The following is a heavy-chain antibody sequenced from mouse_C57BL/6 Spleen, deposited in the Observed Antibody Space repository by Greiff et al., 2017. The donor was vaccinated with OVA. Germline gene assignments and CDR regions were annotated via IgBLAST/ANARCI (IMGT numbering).Heavy chain of an antibody. CDR2: IDPSDSET. Sequence: VKLQQPGAELVRPGSSVKLSCKASGYTFTSYWMHWVKQRPIQGLEWIGNIDPSDSETHYNQKFKDKATLTVDKSSSTAYMQLSSLTSEDSAVYYCARSEVLRSYWYFDVWGTGTTVTVSS. V-gene: IGHV1-52*01. CDR3: ARSEVLRSYWYFDV. CDR1: GYTFTSYW. D-gene: IGHD1-1*01. J-gene: IGHJ1*03.